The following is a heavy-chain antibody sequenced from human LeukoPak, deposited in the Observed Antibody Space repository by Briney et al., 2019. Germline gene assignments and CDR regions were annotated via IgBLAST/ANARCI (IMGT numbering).Heavy chain of an antibody. CDR2: IWYDGSNK. CDR1: GFTFSSYG. Sequence: GGSLRLSCAASGFTFSSYGMHWVRQAPGKGLEWVAVIWYDGSNKYYADSVKGRFTISRDNSKNTLYLQMNSLRAEDTAVYYCARDDSSGEISFDYWGQGTLVTVSS. J-gene: IGHJ4*02. V-gene: IGHV3-33*01. CDR3: ARDDSSGEISFDY. D-gene: IGHD6-19*01.